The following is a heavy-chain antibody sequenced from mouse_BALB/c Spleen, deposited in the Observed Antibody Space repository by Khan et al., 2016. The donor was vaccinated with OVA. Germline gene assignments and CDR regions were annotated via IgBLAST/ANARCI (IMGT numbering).Heavy chain of an antibody. CDR2: IWSAGST. Sequence: QVQLQQSGPGLVQPSQSLSITCTVSGFSLSNYSVHWVRQSPGKGLEWLGVIWSAGSTDYNAVFISRLTISKDNSRSQVFFKMNSLQPNDTAIYYCARRGYDYGRGALFAYWGQGTLVTVSA. D-gene: IGHD2-4*01. CDR3: ARRGYDYGRGALFAY. CDR1: GFSLSNYS. V-gene: IGHV2-2*02. J-gene: IGHJ3*01.